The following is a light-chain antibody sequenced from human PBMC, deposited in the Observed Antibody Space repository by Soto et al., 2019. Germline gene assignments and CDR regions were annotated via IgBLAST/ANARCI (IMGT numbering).Light chain of an antibody. CDR2: GVA. CDR3: QRQGRSRT. V-gene: IGKV3-20*01. CDR1: QSVSNF. J-gene: IGKJ4*01. Sequence: DIVVPRSPGTLCFDAGASDPLTCRASQSVSNFLAWYQHKPGQAPRRLIFGVASRAAGSPDRCCGSGAGTDFSLTIIDGVEAEDVVVYCRQRQGRSRTFGGGIKVDI.